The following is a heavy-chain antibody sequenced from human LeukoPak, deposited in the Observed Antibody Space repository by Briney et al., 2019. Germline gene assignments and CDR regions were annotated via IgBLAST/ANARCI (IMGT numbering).Heavy chain of an antibody. CDR3: ARAYYYDSSGYYRNDSFDI. Sequence: ASVKVSCKASGYTFTGYYMHWVRQAPGQGLEWMGWINPNSGGTNYAQKFQGRVTMTRDTSISTAYMELSRLRSDATAVYYCARAYYYDSSGYYRNDSFDIWGQGTMVTVSS. J-gene: IGHJ3*02. CDR2: INPNSGGT. V-gene: IGHV1-2*02. CDR1: GYTFTGYY. D-gene: IGHD3-22*01.